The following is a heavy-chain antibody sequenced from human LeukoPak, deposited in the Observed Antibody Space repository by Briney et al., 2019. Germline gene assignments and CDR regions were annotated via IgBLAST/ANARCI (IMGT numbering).Heavy chain of an antibody. V-gene: IGHV4-59*08. CDR1: GGSISSYY. CDR3: ARLGLNGMDV. Sequence: SETLSLTCTVSGGSISSYYWSWIRQPPGKGLEWIGYIYYSGSTNYNPSLKSRVTISVDTSKNQFSLKLSSVTAADTAVYYCARLGLNGMDVWGQGTTVTVSS. D-gene: IGHD3/OR15-3a*01. CDR2: IYYSGST. J-gene: IGHJ6*02.